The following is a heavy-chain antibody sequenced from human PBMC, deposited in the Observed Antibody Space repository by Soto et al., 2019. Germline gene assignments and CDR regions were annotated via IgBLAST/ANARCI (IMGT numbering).Heavy chain of an antibody. CDR2: TYYTSKWYY. CDR3: ASSYGSGYRAFDY. Sequence: SQTLSLTCAISGDSVSRDSIGWTWIRQSPSRGLEWLGRTYYTSKWYYDYALSVKSRITINPDTSKNHFSLQLNSVTPEDTAIYYCASSYGSGYRAFDYWGQGALVTVSS. D-gene: IGHD3-10*01. J-gene: IGHJ4*02. V-gene: IGHV6-1*01. CDR1: GDSVSRDSIG.